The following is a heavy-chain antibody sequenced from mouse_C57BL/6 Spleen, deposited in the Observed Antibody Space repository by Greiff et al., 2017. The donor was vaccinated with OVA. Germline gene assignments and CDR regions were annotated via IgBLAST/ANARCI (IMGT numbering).Heavy chain of an antibody. CDR3: TRYITTVGEGFAY. V-gene: IGHV1-15*01. D-gene: IGHD1-1*01. CDR2: IDPETGGT. CDR1: GYTFTDYE. Sequence: QVQLKESGAELVRPGASVTLSCKASGYTFTDYEMHWVKQTPVHGLEWIGAIDPETGGTAYNQKFKGKAILTADKSSSTAYMELRSLTSEDSAVYYCTRYITTVGEGFAYWGQGTLVTVSA. J-gene: IGHJ3*01.